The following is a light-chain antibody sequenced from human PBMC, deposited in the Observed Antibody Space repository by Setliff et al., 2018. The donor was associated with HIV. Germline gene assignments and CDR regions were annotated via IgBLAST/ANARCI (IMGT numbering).Light chain of an antibody. CDR1: SSDIGSYNF. V-gene: IGLV2-14*01. CDR2: EVS. Sequence: QSVLTQPASVSGSPGQSITISCTGTSSDIGSYNFVSWYQQHPGRAPKLVMYEVSNRPSGVSDRFSGSKSVNTAFLAISGLQADDEADYLCTSFTPRHTVVFGGGTKVTVL. J-gene: IGLJ2*01. CDR3: TSFTPRHTVV.